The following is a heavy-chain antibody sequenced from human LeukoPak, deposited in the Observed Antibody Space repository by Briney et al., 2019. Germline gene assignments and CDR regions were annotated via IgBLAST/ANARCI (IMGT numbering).Heavy chain of an antibody. D-gene: IGHD2-15*01. J-gene: IGHJ4*02. Sequence: PGGSLRLSCAASGFTFSNYEMDWVRQAPGKGLEWVSYISGSGSTIYYADSVKGRFTISRDNARNSLYLQMSSLRAEDTAVYYCAKYCSGGSCYPFTKGAFDYWGQGTLVTVSS. CDR2: ISGSGSTI. CDR1: GFTFSNYE. V-gene: IGHV3-48*03. CDR3: AKYCSGGSCYPFTKGAFDY.